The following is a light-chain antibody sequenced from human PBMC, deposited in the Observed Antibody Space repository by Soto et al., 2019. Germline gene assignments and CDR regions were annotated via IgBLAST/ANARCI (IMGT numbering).Light chain of an antibody. V-gene: IGLV2-18*02. J-gene: IGLJ1*01. CDR2: DVS. Sequence: QSALTQPPSVSGSPGQSVAISFTGTSSDVGGSNGVSWYQQPPGTAPKLMIYDVSNRPSGVPDRFSGSKSGNTASLTISGLQAEDEGDYYCSSYTSSSTYVFGTGTKVTVL. CDR1: SSDVGGSNG. CDR3: SSYTSSSTYV.